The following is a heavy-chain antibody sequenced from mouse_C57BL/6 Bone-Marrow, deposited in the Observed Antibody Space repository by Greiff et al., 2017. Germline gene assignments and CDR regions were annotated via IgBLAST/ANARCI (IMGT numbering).Heavy chain of an antibody. CDR2: IYPGSGST. D-gene: IGHD2-1*01. Sequence: QVQLKQPGAELVKPGASVKMSCKASGYTFTSYWITWVKQRPGQGLEWIGDIYPGSGSTNYNEKFKSKATLTVDTSSSTAYMHLSSLTSEDSAVYYCAQGGNPRFAYWGQGALVTVSA. J-gene: IGHJ3*01. V-gene: IGHV1-55*01. CDR1: GYTFTSYW. CDR3: AQGGNPRFAY.